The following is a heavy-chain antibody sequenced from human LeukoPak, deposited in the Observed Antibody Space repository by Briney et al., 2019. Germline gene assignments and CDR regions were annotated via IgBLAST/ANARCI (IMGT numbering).Heavy chain of an antibody. Sequence: SESLSLTCTVSGGSISSSSYYWGWIRQPPGKGLEWIGSIYYSGSTYYNPSLKSRVTISVDTSKNQFSLKLSSVTAADTAVYYCARQDSSGYYYFGYFDYWGQGTLVIVSS. CDR2: IYYSGST. CDR3: ARQDSSGYYYFGYFDY. D-gene: IGHD3-22*01. V-gene: IGHV4-39*01. CDR1: GGSISSSSYY. J-gene: IGHJ4*02.